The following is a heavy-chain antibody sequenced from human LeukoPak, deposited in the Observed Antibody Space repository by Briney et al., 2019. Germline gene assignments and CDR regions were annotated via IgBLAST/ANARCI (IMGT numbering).Heavy chain of an antibody. CDR1: GFTFSSYW. D-gene: IGHD2-15*01. CDR2: INSDGSST. V-gene: IGHV3-74*01. CDR3: ARGAPVIVVVVAATPDY. J-gene: IGHJ4*02. Sequence: GGSLRLSCAASGFTFSSYWMHWVRQAPGKGLVWVSRINSDGSSTSYADSVKGRFTISRDNAKNTLYLQTNSLRAEDTAVYYCARGAPVIVVVVAATPDYWGQGTLVTVAS.